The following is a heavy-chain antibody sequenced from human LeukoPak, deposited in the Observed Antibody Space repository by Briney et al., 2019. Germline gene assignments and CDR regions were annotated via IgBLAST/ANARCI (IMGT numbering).Heavy chain of an antibody. J-gene: IGHJ6*02. CDR2: IKQDGSEK. CDR3: AKDRNVGGMDV. V-gene: IGHV3-7*01. CDR1: GFTFSTYW. Sequence: GGSLRLSCAASGFTFSTYWMSWVRQAPGKGLEWVANIKQDGSEKNCVDSVKGRFTISRDNAKNSLYLQMNSLRAEDTAVYYCAKDRNVGGMDVWGQGTTVTVSS.